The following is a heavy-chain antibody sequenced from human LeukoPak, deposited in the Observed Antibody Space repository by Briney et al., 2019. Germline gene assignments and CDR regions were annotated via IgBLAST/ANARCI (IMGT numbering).Heavy chain of an antibody. CDR1: GLSLSTSGVG. CDR2: IYWNDDK. Sequence: SGPTLVNPRQTLTLTCTFSGLSLSTSGVGVGWIRQPPGEALEWLALIYWNDDKRYSPSLKSRLTITKDTSKNQVVLTMTNMDPVDTATYYCAHRPPLYSYGYENWFDPWGQGTLVTVSS. J-gene: IGHJ5*02. D-gene: IGHD5-18*01. V-gene: IGHV2-5*01. CDR3: AHRPPLYSYGYENWFDP.